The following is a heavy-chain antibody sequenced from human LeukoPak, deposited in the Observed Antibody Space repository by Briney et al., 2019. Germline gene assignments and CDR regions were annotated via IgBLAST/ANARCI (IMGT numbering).Heavy chain of an antibody. V-gene: IGHV4-59*12. D-gene: IGHD2-2*01. Sequence: PSETLSLTCTVSGGSISSYYWSWIRQPPGKGLEWIGYIYYSGSTNYNPSLKSRVTISVDTSKNQFSLKLSSVTAADTAVYYCARGGVVQYYGYWGQGTLVTVSS. CDR3: ARGGVVQYYGY. CDR1: GGSISSYY. CDR2: IYYSGST. J-gene: IGHJ4*02.